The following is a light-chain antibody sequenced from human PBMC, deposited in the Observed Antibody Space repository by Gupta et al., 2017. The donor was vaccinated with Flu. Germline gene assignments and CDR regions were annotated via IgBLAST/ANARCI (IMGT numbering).Light chain of an antibody. Sequence: EIVLTQSPATLSLSPGERATHSCRASQSVSSYLAWYQQKPGQAPRLLIYDASNRATGIPARFSGSGSGTDFTLTISSLEPEDFAVYYCQQRSNWPPFWTFGQGTKVEIK. J-gene: IGKJ1*01. CDR3: QQRSNWPPFWT. CDR2: DAS. V-gene: IGKV3-11*01. CDR1: QSVSSY.